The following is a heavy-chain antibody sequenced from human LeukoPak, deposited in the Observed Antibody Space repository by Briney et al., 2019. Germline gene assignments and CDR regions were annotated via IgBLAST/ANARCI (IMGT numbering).Heavy chain of an antibody. CDR3: AKDSWYCSGGSCYSRYYYYGMDV. J-gene: IGHJ6*02. Sequence: GSLRISCAASGFNFSSYAMSWVRQAPGKGPEWGSAISGSGGSTYYADSVKGRFTISRDNSKNTLYLQMNSLRAEDTAVYYCAKDSWYCSGGSCYSRYYYYGMDVWGQGTTVTVSS. CDR2: ISGSGGST. CDR1: GFNFSSYA. D-gene: IGHD2-15*01. V-gene: IGHV3-23*01.